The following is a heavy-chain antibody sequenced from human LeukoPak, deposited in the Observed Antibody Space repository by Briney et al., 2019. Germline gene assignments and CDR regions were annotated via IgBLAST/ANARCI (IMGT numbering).Heavy chain of an antibody. CDR1: GGPISSNY. V-gene: IGHV4-59*01. Sequence: PETLSLTCTVSGGPISSNYWSWIRQPPGKGLELIWYIYYSGSTNYNPSLKSQVTISVDTSKNQFSLKLSSVTAADTAVYYCARMRSVTIRSYYYYYMDVWGKGTTVTVSS. D-gene: IGHD4-17*01. J-gene: IGHJ6*03. CDR3: ARMRSVTIRSYYYYYMDV. CDR2: IYYSGST.